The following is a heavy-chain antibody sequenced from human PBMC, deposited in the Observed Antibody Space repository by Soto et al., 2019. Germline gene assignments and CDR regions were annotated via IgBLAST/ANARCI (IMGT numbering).Heavy chain of an antibody. V-gene: IGHV1-2*02. CDR2: INPNSGGT. Sequence: ASVKVSCKASGYTFTGYYMHWVRQAPGQGLEWMGWINPNSGGTNYAQKFQGRVTMTRDTSISTAYMELSRLRSDDTAVYYCARDSSIAARRAYYYYGMDVWGQGTTVTVSS. CDR3: ARDSSIAARRAYYYYGMDV. CDR1: GYTFTGYY. D-gene: IGHD6-6*01. J-gene: IGHJ6*02.